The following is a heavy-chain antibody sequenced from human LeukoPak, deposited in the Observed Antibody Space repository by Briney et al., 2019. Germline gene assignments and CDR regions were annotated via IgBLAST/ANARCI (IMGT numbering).Heavy chain of an antibody. V-gene: IGHV3-49*03. CDR2: IRSIAYGGTT. Sequence: QSGGSLRLSCTASGFTFGDYAMSWFRQAPGKGLEWVGFIRSIAYGGTTEYAASVKGRFTISRDDSKSIAYLQMNSLKTEDTAVYYCARDKVQITMVRGELRDYYYMDVWGKGTTVTISS. J-gene: IGHJ6*03. CDR1: GFTFGDYA. CDR3: ARDKVQITMVRGELRDYYYMDV. D-gene: IGHD3-10*01.